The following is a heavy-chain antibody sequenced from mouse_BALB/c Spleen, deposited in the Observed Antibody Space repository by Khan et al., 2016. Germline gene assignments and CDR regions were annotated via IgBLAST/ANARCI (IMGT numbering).Heavy chain of an antibody. J-gene: IGHJ3*01. CDR2: INPESSTI. CDR3: ASERYYGYLAN. D-gene: IGHD1-1*01. V-gene: IGHV4-1*02. Sequence: EVKLLESGGGLVQPGGSLKLSCAASGFDFSRYWMSWVRQAPGKGLEWIGEINPESSTITYTPFLKEKFIISRDNARNTLFLQMSKVRSEDTALYDCASERYYGYLANWGQGTLLTVSA. CDR1: GFDFSRYW.